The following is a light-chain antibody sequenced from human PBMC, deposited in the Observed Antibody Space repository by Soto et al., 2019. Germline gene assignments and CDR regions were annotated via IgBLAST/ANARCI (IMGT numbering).Light chain of an antibody. CDR1: SNDVGDYNF. Sequence: QSALTQPASVSGSPGQSITISCTGTSNDVGDYNFVSWYQQHPGKAPKLMIYAVSSRPSGVSHRFSGSKSGNTASLTISGLQAEDEADYYCSSSTGSTTHHVFGTGTKVTVL. CDR2: AVS. V-gene: IGLV2-14*01. J-gene: IGLJ1*01. CDR3: SSSTGSTTHHV.